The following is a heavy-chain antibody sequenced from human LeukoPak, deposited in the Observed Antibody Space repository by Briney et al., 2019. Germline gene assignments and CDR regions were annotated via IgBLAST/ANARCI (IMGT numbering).Heavy chain of an antibody. CDR2: IIPIFGTA. CDR1: GGTFSSYA. D-gene: IGHD3-16*02. Sequence: SVKVSCKASGGTFSSYAISWVRQAPGQGLEWMGGIIPIFGTANYAQKFQGRVTITTDESTSTAYMELSSLRSEDTAVYYCAKDLNDYVWGSYRYYYGMDVWGQGTTVTVSS. CDR3: AKDLNDYVWGSYRYYYGMDV. V-gene: IGHV1-69*05. J-gene: IGHJ6*02.